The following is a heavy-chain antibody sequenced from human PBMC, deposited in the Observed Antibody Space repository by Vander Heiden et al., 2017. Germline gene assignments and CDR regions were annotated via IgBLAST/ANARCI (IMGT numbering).Heavy chain of an antibody. CDR1: GYTFTSSD. CDR3: ARVRGGYCRGGSCYVGWFDP. V-gene: IGHV1-8*01. D-gene: IGHD2-15*01. Sequence: VQLVQSGAEVKKPGASVKVSCKASGYTFTSSDTNWGRKATGQALEWLGWVNPNGNTSYAQKFKGRGTMTRNTSVSTGYMELSSLRSEDTAVYYCARVRGGYCRGGSCYVGWFDPWGQGTLVTVSS. CDR2: VNPNGNT. J-gene: IGHJ5*02.